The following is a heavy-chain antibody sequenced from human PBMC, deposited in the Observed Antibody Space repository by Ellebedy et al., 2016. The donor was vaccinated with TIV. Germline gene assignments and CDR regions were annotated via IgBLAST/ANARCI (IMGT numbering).Heavy chain of an antibody. D-gene: IGHD3-10*01. CDR2: ISYDGSNK. J-gene: IGHJ4*02. V-gene: IGHV3-30*04. CDR3: ARDSGSMVRGVSKPDY. CDR1: GLTLSSNA. Sequence: GGSLRLSXAASGLTLSSNAMHWVRQAPGKGLEWVAVISYDGSNKYYADSVKGRFTISRDNSKNTLYLQMKSLRAEDTAVYYCARDSGSMVRGVSKPDYWGQGTLVSVSS.